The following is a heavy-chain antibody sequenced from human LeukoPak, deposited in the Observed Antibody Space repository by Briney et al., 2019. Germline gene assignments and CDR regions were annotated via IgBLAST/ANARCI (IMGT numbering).Heavy chain of an antibody. CDR1: GGSFSGYY. V-gene: IGHV4-34*01. Sequence: SETLSLTCAVYGGSFSGYYWSWIRQPPGKGLEWIGEINHSGSTNYNPSLKSRVTISVDTSKNQFSLKLSSVTAADTAAYYCARHSPSGYYDSSGYYLSPEAFDIWGQGTMVTVSS. CDR2: INHSGST. D-gene: IGHD3-22*01. CDR3: ARHSPSGYYDSSGYYLSPEAFDI. J-gene: IGHJ3*02.